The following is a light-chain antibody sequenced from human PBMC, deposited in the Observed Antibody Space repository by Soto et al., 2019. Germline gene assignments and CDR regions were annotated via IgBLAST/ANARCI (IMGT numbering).Light chain of an antibody. CDR2: AAS. V-gene: IGKV1-9*01. J-gene: IGKJ5*01. CDR1: QGINTF. CDR3: QQLNSYPIT. Sequence: IHLNKSPSSLSASVGDRVSITCRASQGINTFLAWYQQKAGKAPKLLIYAASTLQSGVPSRFSGSGSGTDFTLTISSLQSEDFATYYCQQLNSYPITFGQGTRLEIK.